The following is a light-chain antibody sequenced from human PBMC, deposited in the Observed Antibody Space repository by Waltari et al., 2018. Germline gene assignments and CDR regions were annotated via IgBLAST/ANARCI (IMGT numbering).Light chain of an antibody. CDR2: RNK. CDR3: AAWDDSLSGRWV. CDR1: SSNIGSNY. V-gene: IGLV1-47*01. Sequence: QSVLTQPPSASGTPGQRVTISCSGSSSNIGSNYVYWYQQLPGTAPKLLTYRNKQRPSGVPGRFSGSKSGTSASLAISGLRSEDEADYYCAAWDDSLSGRWVFGGGTKLTVL. J-gene: IGLJ3*02.